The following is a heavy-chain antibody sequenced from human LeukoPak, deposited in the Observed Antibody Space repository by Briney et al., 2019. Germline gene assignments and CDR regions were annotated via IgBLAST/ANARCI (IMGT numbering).Heavy chain of an antibody. J-gene: IGHJ5*02. CDR2: IIPIFGTA. CDR1: GGTFSSYA. CDR3: ARVRVRYSSGWYVSSWFDP. Sequence: SVKVSCKASGGTFSSYAISWVRQALGQGLEWMGGIIPIFGTANYAQKFQGRVTITADESTSTAYMELSSLRSEDTAVYYCARVRVRYSSGWYVSSWFDPWGQGTLVTVSS. V-gene: IGHV1-69*13. D-gene: IGHD6-19*01.